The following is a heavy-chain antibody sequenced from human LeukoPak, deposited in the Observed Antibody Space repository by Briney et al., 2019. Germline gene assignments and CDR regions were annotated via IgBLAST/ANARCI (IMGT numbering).Heavy chain of an antibody. J-gene: IGHJ4*02. V-gene: IGHV3-21*01. D-gene: IGHD1-14*01. CDR2: ISSSSSYI. CDR1: GFTVSSNY. Sequence: GGSLRLSCAASGFTVSSNYMSWVRQAPGKGLEWVSSISSSSSYIYYADSVKGRFTISRDNANNSLYLQINSLRAEDTALYYCARAPRTQNSYFDYWGQGTLVTVSS. CDR3: ARAPRTQNSYFDY.